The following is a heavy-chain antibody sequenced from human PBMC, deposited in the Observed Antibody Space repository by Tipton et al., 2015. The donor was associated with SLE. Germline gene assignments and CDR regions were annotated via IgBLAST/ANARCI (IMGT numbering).Heavy chain of an antibody. V-gene: IGHV4-34*01. CDR3: AGYSSSDLNWFDP. CDR2: INHSGST. J-gene: IGHJ5*02. Sequence: TLSLTCAVYGGSFSGYYWSWIRQPPGKGLEWIGEINHSGSTNYNPSLKSRVTISVDTSKNQSSLKLSSVTAADTAVYYCAGYSSSDLNWFDPWGQGTLITVSS. D-gene: IGHD6-6*01. CDR1: GGSFSGYY.